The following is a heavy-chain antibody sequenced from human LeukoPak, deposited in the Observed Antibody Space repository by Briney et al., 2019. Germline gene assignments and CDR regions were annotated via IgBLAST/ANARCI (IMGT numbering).Heavy chain of an antibody. CDR1: GGTFSSYA. Sequence: SSVKVSCKASGGTFSSYAISWVRQAPGQGLAWMGGIIPIFGTANYAQKFQGRVTITTDESTSTAYMELSSLRSEDTAVYYCATWTGRGYLFDYWGQGTLVTVSS. J-gene: IGHJ4*02. CDR3: ATWTGRGYLFDY. V-gene: IGHV1-69*05. CDR2: IIPIFGTA. D-gene: IGHD3/OR15-3a*01.